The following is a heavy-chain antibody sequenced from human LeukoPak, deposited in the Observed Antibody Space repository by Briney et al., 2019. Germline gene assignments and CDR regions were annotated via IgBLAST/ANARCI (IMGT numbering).Heavy chain of an antibody. CDR3: ARDRGRIAVAGSPDY. CDR2: ISAYNGNT. D-gene: IGHD6-19*01. V-gene: IGHV1-18*01. Sequence: ASVKVSCKTSGDTFTTYAISWVRQAPGQGLEWMGWISAYNGNTNYAQKLQGRVTMTTDTSTSTAYMELRSLRSDDTAVYYCARDRGRIAVAGSPDYWGQGTLVTVSS. J-gene: IGHJ4*02. CDR1: GDTFTTYA.